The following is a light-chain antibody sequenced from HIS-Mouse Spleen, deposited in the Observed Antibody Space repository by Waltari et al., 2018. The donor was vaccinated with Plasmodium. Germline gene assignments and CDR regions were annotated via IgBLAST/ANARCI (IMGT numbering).Light chain of an antibody. J-gene: IGLJ2*01. CDR1: SGHSSYA. CDR2: LNSDGSH. Sequence: QLVLTQSPSASASLGASVKLTCTLSSGHSSYAIAWPQQQPEKGPRYLLKLNSDGSHSKGDGIPDRFSCSVSGAERYLTISSLQSEDEADYYGQTWGTGRGVFGGGTKLTVL. V-gene: IGLV4-69*01. CDR3: QTWGTGRGV.